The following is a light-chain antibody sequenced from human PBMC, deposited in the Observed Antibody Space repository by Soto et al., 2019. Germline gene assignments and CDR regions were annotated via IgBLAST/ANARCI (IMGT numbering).Light chain of an antibody. CDR1: QSISSW. J-gene: IGKJ5*01. V-gene: IGKV1-5*03. CDR2: KAS. CDR3: QQYESYSVT. Sequence: DIPMTQSPSTLSASVGDRVTITCRASQSISSWLAWYQQKPGKAPNLLIYKASSLESGVPSRFIGSGSGTEFTLTISSLQPDDFATYYCQQYESYSVTFGQGTRLEIK.